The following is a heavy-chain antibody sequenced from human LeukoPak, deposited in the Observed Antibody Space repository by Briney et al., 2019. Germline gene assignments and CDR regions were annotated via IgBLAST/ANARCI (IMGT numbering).Heavy chain of an antibody. CDR3: ARGLRYFDWLFVVGGPWFDP. J-gene: IGHJ5*02. CDR1: GGSFSGYY. D-gene: IGHD3-9*01. V-gene: IGHV4-34*01. Sequence: SETLSLTCAVYGGSFSGYYWSWIRQPPGKGLEWIGEINHSGSTNYNPSLKSRVTISVDTSKNQFSLKLSSVTAADTAVYYCARGLRYFDWLFVVGGPWFDPWGQGTLVTVSS. CDR2: INHSGST.